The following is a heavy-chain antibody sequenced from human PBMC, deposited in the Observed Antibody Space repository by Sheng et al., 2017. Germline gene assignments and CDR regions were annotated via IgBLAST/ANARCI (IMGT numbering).Heavy chain of an antibody. D-gene: IGHD3-9*01. Sequence: QVQLVQSGAEVKKPGSSVKVSCKASGGTFSSYAISWVRQAPGQGLEWMGGIIPIFGTANYAQKFQGRVTITTDESTSTAYMELSSLRSEDTAVYYCAREKELRYFDWSGNWFDPWGQGTLVTVSS. CDR1: GGTFSSYA. V-gene: IGHV1-69*05. J-gene: IGHJ5*02. CDR3: AREKELRYFDWSGNWFDP. CDR2: IIPIFGTA.